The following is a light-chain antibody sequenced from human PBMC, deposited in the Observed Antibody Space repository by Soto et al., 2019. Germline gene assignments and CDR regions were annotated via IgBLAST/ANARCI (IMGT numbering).Light chain of an antibody. CDR2: GAS. V-gene: IGKV3-20*01. CDR1: QSVSSNF. J-gene: IGKJ1*01. CDR3: HQYGSSPRT. Sequence: EIVLTQSPGTLSLSPGDRATLSCRASQSVSSNFLAWYQQKPGQAPRLLIYGASIRATGIPDRFSGSGSGTDFTLTIRRLEPEDFAMYFCHQYGSSPRTFGHGTKVEIK.